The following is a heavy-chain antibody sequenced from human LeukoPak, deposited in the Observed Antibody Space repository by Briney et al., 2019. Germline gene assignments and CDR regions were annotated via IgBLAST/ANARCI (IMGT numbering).Heavy chain of an antibody. CDR3: ARVQARAAPYNSFDP. Sequence: ASVKVSCKASGYTFTSYDINWVRQATGQGLEWMGWMNPNSGYTDYAQKFQGRVTMTRNTAMSTAYMELSGLRSEDTAVYYCARVQARAAPYNSFDPWGQGILVTVSS. D-gene: IGHD2-15*01. CDR2: MNPNSGYT. V-gene: IGHV1-8*01. J-gene: IGHJ5*02. CDR1: GYTFTSYD.